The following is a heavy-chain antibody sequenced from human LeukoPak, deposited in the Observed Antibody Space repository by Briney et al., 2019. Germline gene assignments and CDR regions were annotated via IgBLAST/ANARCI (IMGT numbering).Heavy chain of an antibody. CDR3: ARKPIFASGRHWYYFDY. CDR1: GGSFSGYY. CDR2: IYYSGTT. J-gene: IGHJ4*02. Sequence: SETLSLTCAVYGGSFSGYYWSWIRQPPGKGLEWIASIYYSGTTYYNPSLKSRVTISVDTSKNQFTLKLSSVTAADTAVYFCARKPIFASGRHWYYFDYWGQGTLVTVSS. D-gene: IGHD3-10*01. V-gene: IGHV4-34*01.